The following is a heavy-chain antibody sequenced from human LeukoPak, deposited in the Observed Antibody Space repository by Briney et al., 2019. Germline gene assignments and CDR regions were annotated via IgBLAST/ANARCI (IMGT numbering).Heavy chain of an antibody. CDR2: INPNSGGT. CDR1: GYTFTGYY. CDR3: ARDRLQKSTYYYDSSGHGMDV. J-gene: IGHJ6*02. Sequence: ASVTVSCKASGYTFTGYYMHWVRQAPGQGLEWMGWINPNSGGTNYAQKFQGRVTMTRDTSISTAYMELSRLRSDDTAVYYCARDRLQKSTYYYDSSGHGMDVWGQGTTVTVSS. D-gene: IGHD3-22*01. V-gene: IGHV1-2*02.